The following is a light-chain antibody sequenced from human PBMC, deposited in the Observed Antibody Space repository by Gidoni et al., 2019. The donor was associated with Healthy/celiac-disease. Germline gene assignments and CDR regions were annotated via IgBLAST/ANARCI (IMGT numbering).Light chain of an antibody. CDR1: QDISNY. V-gene: IGKV1-33*01. CDR2: DAS. Sequence: DIQMTQFPSSLSASVGDRVTITFQASQDISNYLNWYQQKPGKAPKHLIYDASNLETGVPSRFSGSGSGRDFTFTISSLQPEDIATYYCQQYDNLPITFGQGTRLEIK. CDR3: QQYDNLPIT. J-gene: IGKJ5*01.